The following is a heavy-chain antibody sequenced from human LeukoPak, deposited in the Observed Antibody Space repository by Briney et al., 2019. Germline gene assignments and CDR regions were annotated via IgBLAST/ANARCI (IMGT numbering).Heavy chain of an antibody. CDR3: AKVRAITFGGVIGPFDP. CDR1: GFTFSSYA. D-gene: IGHD3-16*02. J-gene: IGHJ5*02. V-gene: IGHV3-23*01. Sequence: PGGSLRLSCAASGFTFSSYAMSWVRQAPGKGLEWVSAISGSGGSTYYADSVKGRFTISRDNSKNTLYLQMNSLRAEDTAVYYCAKVRAITFGGVIGPFDPWGQGTLVTVSS. CDR2: ISGSGGST.